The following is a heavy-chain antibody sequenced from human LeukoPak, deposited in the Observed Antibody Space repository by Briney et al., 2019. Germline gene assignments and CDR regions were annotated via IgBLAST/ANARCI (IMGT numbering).Heavy chain of an antibody. D-gene: IGHD4-23*01. V-gene: IGHV1-69*05. J-gene: IGHJ4*02. CDR1: GGTFSSYA. CDR3: ASGPDYGGNSD. CDR2: IIPIFGTA. Sequence: ASVKVACKASGGTFSSYAISWVRQAPGQGLEWMGGIIPIFGTANYAQKFQGRVTITTDESTSTAYMELSSLRSEDTAVYYCASGPDYGGNSDWGQGTLVTVSS.